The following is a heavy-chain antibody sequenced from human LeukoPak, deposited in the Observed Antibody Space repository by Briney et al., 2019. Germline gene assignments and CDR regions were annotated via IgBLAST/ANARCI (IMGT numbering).Heavy chain of an antibody. CDR3: ARHQWPIYYFGY. V-gene: IGHV4-39*01. CDR2: IYYSGST. Sequence: SETLSLTCTVSGGSINSSSYYWGWIRQPPGKGLEWIGSIYYSGSTYYNPSLKSRVTISVDTSKNQFSLKLSSVTAADTAVYYCARHQWPIYYFGYWGQGTLVTVSS. J-gene: IGHJ4*02. D-gene: IGHD6-19*01. CDR1: GGSINSSSYY.